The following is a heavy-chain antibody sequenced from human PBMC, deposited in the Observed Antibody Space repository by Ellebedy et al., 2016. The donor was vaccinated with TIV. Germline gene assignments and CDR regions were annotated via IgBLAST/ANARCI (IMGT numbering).Heavy chain of an antibody. Sequence: AASVKVSCKASGYSFSSYGLSWVRQAPGQGLEWMGWLSTYNGYTNYAQKLQGRVTMTTDTSTSTAYMELRSLRSDDTAVYYCARVPSINLNSGSHAYYYYGMDVWGQGTTVTVSS. CDR1: GYSFSSYG. CDR2: LSTYNGYT. V-gene: IGHV1-18*01. J-gene: IGHJ6*02. D-gene: IGHD1-26*01. CDR3: ARVPSINLNSGSHAYYYYGMDV.